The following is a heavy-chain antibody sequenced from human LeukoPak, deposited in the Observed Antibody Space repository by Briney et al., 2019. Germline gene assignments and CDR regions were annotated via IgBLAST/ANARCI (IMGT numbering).Heavy chain of an antibody. D-gene: IGHD2-2*01. CDR3: ARDLTPVS. V-gene: IGHV3-30*02. CDR2: IRYDGSNK. J-gene: IGHJ5*02. Sequence: GGSLRLSCAASGFTFDDYGMHWVRQAPGKGLEWVAFIRYDGSNKYYADSVKGRFTISRDNAKNSLYLQMNSLRAEDTAVYYCARDLTPVSWGQGTLVTVSS. CDR1: GFTFDDYG.